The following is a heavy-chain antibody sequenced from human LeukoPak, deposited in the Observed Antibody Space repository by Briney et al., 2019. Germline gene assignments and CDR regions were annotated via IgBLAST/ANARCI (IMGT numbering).Heavy chain of an antibody. V-gene: IGHV3-30*02. CDR2: IRYDGSNK. J-gene: IGHJ4*02. CDR1: GFTFSSYG. CDR3: AKDQGSSWYHPFDY. D-gene: IGHD6-13*01. Sequence: GGSLRLSCAASGFTFSSYGMHWVRQAPGKGLEWVAFIRYDGSNKYYADSVKGRFTISRDNSKNTLYLQMNSLRAEDTAVYYCAKDQGSSWYHPFDYWGQGTLVTVSS.